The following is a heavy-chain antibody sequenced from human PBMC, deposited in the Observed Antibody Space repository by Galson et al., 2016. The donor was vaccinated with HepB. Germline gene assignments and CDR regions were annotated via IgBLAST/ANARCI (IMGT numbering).Heavy chain of an antibody. V-gene: IGHV3-48*03. CDR1: GLSFSGDQ. CDR3: ARAVDMATAVGYYFDL. Sequence: SLRLSCAASGLSFSGDQMSWVRQTPGKGLEWISYISETGRTTFYSDSVKGRFTISRDNSQNSIYLQMSSLRAEDTAVYYCARAVDMATAVGYYFDLWGQGALGAVAS. D-gene: IGHD5-18*01. J-gene: IGHJ4*02. CDR2: ISETGRTT.